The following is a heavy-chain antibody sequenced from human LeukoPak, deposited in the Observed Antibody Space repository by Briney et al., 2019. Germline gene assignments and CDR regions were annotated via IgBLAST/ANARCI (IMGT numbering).Heavy chain of an antibody. CDR2: IIPIFGTA. V-gene: IGHV1-69*13. D-gene: IGHD1-14*01. Sequence: SAKVSCKASGGTFSSYAISWVRQAPGQGLEWMGGIIPIFGTANHAQKFQGRVTITADESTSTAYMELSSLRSEDTAVYYCARFRKSRDRRWFDPWGQGTLVTVSS. CDR3: ARFRKSRDRRWFDP. J-gene: IGHJ5*02. CDR1: GGTFSSYA.